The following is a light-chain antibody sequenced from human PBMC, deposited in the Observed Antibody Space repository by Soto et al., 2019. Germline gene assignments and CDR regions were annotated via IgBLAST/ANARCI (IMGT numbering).Light chain of an antibody. Sequence: QSALTQPPSASGSPGQSVTISCTGTSCDVGGYNYVSWYQQHPGKAPKLMIYEVSKRPSGVPDRFSGSKPGNTASLTVSGLQAEDEADYYCSSYAGSTLVVFGGGTQLTVL. J-gene: IGLJ2*01. CDR1: SCDVGGYNY. V-gene: IGLV2-8*01. CDR2: EVS. CDR3: SSYAGSTLVV.